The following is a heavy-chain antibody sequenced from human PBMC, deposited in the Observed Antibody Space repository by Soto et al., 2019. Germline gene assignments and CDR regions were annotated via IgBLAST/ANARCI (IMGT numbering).Heavy chain of an antibody. CDR2: IIPIVGTA. D-gene: IGHD3-16*02. Sequence: QVQLVQSGAEVKKPGSSVKVSCKASGGTFSSYAISWVRQAPGQGLEWMGGIIPIVGTANYAQKFQGRVTITADESTSTAYMELSSLRSEDTAVYYCARGDYVWGSYRPYGMDVWGQGTTVTVSS. CDR3: ARGDYVWGSYRPYGMDV. J-gene: IGHJ6*02. V-gene: IGHV1-69*12. CDR1: GGTFSSYA.